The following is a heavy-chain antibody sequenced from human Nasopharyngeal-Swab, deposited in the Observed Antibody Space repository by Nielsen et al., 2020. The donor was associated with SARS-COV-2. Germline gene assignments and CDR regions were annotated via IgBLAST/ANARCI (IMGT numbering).Heavy chain of an antibody. CDR1: GGSISSSSYY. CDR3: ARPFKWLRLGPFDY. J-gene: IGHJ4*02. D-gene: IGHD5-12*01. V-gene: IGHV4-39*01. Sequence: SETLSLTCTVSGGSISSSSYYWGWIRQPPGKGLEWIGSIYYSGSTYYNPSLKSRVTISVDTSKNQFSLKLSSVTAADTAVYYCARPFKWLRLGPFDYWGQGTLVTVSS. CDR2: IYYSGST.